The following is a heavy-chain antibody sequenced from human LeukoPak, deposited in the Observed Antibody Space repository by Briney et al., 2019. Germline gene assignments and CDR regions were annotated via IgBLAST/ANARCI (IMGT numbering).Heavy chain of an antibody. CDR3: AKDQRWPFDY. J-gene: IGHJ4*02. Sequence: GGSLRLSCAASGFSFGSYGIHWVRQAPGKGLEWVAVISHEGSQTYYADSVRGRFTISRDNSKNTLYLQMNSLRAEDTAVYYCAKDQRWPFDYWGQGTLVTVSS. CDR1: GFSFGSYG. D-gene: IGHD2-15*01. CDR2: ISHEGSQT. V-gene: IGHV3-30*18.